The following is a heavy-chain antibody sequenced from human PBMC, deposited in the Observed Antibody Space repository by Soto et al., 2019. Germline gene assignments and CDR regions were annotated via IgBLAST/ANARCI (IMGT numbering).Heavy chain of an antibody. CDR3: ARDAFCSGGSCYYYYYGMDV. V-gene: IGHV3-48*01. D-gene: IGHD2-15*01. CDR2: ISSSSSTI. J-gene: IGHJ6*02. Sequence: GGSLRLSCAASGFTFSSYSMNWVRQAPGKGLEWVSYISSSSSTIYYADSVKGRFTISRDNAKNSLSLQMNSLRAEDTAVYYCARDAFCSGGSCYYYYYGMDVWGQGTTVTVSS. CDR1: GFTFSSYS.